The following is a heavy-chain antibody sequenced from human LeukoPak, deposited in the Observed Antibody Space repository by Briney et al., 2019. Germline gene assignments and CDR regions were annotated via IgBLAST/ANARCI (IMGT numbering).Heavy chain of an antibody. D-gene: IGHD3-10*01. V-gene: IGHV3-66*01. Sequence: GGSLRLSCAASGFTVSSNYMSWVRQAPGKGLEWVSVIYSGGSTYYADSVKGRFTTSRDNSKNTLYLQMNSLRAEDTAVYYCARVVYGSGSYPFDYWGQGTLVTVSS. CDR3: ARVVYGSGSYPFDY. CDR2: IYSGGST. CDR1: GFTVSSNY. J-gene: IGHJ4*02.